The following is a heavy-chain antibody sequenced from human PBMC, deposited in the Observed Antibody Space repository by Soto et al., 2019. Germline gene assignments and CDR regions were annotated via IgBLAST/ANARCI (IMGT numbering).Heavy chain of an antibody. CDR3: ARFNGSGTNYYMDV. D-gene: IGHD3-10*01. CDR1: GYMFTSYG. CDR2: ISVNNGNT. J-gene: IGHJ6*03. Sequence: QVQLVQSGAELKKPGASAKVSCKASGYMFTSYGISWVRQAPGQGLEWMAWISVNNGNTNYAQKFQGRVTMTTDTSTNTDHMELRSLRYDDTAVYYCARFNGSGTNYYMDVWGKGTTVIVSS. V-gene: IGHV1-18*01.